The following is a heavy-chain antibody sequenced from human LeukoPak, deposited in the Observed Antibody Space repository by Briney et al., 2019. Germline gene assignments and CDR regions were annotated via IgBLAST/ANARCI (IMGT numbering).Heavy chain of an antibody. CDR3: ASLDTAVVN. Sequence: GGSLRLSCAASGFTFSSYAMHWVRQAPGKGLEWVAVISYDGSNKYYADSVKGRFTISRDNSKNTLYLQMNSLRAEDTAVYYCASLDTAVVNWGQGTLVTVSS. D-gene: IGHD5-18*01. CDR1: GFTFSSYA. J-gene: IGHJ4*02. V-gene: IGHV3-30-3*01. CDR2: ISYDGSNK.